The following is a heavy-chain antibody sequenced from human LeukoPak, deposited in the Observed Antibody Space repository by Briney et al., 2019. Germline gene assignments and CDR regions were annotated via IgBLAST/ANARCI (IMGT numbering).Heavy chain of an antibody. CDR1: GFTFGNAW. J-gene: IGHJ4*02. Sequence: PGGSLRLSCAASGFTFGNAWMSWVRQAPGKGLEWVGRIKSKTDGGTTDYAAPVKGRFTISRDDSKNTLYLQVNSLKTEDTAVYYCATVAHSSSLDYWGQGTLLTVSS. V-gene: IGHV3-15*01. CDR3: ATVAHSSSLDY. CDR2: IKSKTDGGTT. D-gene: IGHD6-6*01.